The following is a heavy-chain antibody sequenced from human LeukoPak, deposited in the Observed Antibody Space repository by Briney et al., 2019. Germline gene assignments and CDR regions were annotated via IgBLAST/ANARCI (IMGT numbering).Heavy chain of an antibody. CDR2: IRYDGSNK. V-gene: IGHV3-30*02. J-gene: IGHJ3*02. CDR1: GFTFSSYG. Sequence: GGSLRLSCAASGFTFSSYGMHWVRQAPGKGLEWVAFIRYDGSNKYYADSVKGRFTISRDNSKNTLYLQMNSLRAEDTAVYFCVRYYDSSGYYPGGLDIWGQGTLVTVSS. D-gene: IGHD3-22*01. CDR3: VRYYDSSGYYPGGLDI.